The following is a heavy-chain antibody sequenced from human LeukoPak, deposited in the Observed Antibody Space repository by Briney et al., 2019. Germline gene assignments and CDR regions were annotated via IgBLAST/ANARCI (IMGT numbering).Heavy chain of an antibody. CDR3: ARSLGYNWFDP. V-gene: IGHV4-59*01. CDR2: IYYSGST. CDR1: GGSIGSYY. D-gene: IGHD3-16*01. Sequence: SETLSLTXTVSGGSIGSYYWSWIRQPPGKGLEWIGYIYYSGSTNYNPSLKSRVTISVDTSKNQFSLKLSSVTAADTAVYYCARSLGYNWFDPWGQGTLVTVSS. J-gene: IGHJ5*02.